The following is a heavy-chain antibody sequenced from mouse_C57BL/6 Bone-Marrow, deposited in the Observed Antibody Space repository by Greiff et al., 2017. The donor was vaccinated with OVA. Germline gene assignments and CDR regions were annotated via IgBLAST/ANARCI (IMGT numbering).Heavy chain of an antibody. Sequence: EVQVVESGGGLVQPGGSLKLSCAASVFTFSDYYMYWVRQTPEKRLEWVAYISNGGGSTYYPDTVKGRFTISRDNAKNTLYLQMSRLKSEDTAMYYCARRYDYDGDYYAMDDWGQGTSVTVSS. CDR3: ARRYDYDGDYYAMDD. J-gene: IGHJ4*01. D-gene: IGHD2-4*01. CDR1: VFTFSDYY. V-gene: IGHV5-12*01. CDR2: ISNGGGST.